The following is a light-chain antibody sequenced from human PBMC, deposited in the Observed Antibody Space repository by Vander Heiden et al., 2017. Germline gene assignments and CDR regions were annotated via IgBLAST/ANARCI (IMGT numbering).Light chain of an antibody. V-gene: IGKV1-5*03. CDR2: KAS. CDR3: QQYDTYGT. CDR1: QSVSTW. Sequence: DIQMTQSPSTLSASIGDRVIITCRASQSVSTWFAWYQQKPRKAPKLLIYKASSLESGLPSRYSGSGSGTEFTLTISSLQPDDFATYYCQQYDTYGTFGQGTKVDIK. J-gene: IGKJ1*01.